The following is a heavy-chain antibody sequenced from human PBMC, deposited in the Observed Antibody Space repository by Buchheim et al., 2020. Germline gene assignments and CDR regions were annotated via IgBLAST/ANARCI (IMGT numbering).Heavy chain of an antibody. CDR1: GYTFTSYY. CDR2: INPSGAGT. J-gene: IGHJ4*02. CDR3: ARDRGAAAGTSPGY. Sequence: QVQLVQSGAEVKKPGASVKVSCKASGYTFTSYYVHWVRQAPGQGLEWMGIINPSGAGTSYSQKFQGRVTMTRGKSQSTVYMELSSLRSEDTAVYYCARDRGAAAGTSPGYWGQGTL. D-gene: IGHD6-13*01. V-gene: IGHV1-46*01.